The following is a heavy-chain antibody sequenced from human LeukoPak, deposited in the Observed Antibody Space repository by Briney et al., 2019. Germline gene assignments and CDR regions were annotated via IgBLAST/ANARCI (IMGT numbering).Heavy chain of an antibody. V-gene: IGHV3-23*01. CDR3: ANVIIAAVGYEYFQY. Sequence: GGSLRLSCTASGFTSGNYAMSWVRQAPGMGLEWVSALSGSGSSTFYADSVKGRFTISRDNSKNTLYLQMRSLIFEDTAVYYCANVIIAAVGYEYFQYWGQGTLVSVSS. CDR1: GFTSGNYA. J-gene: IGHJ1*01. CDR2: LSGSGSST. D-gene: IGHD6-13*01.